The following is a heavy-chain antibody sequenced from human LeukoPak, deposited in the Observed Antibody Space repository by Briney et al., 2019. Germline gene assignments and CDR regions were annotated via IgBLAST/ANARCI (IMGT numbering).Heavy chain of an antibody. D-gene: IGHD5-18*01. J-gene: IGHJ4*02. V-gene: IGHV3-23*01. CDR3: SGGTAMYYFDY. CDR1: GFTFSSYS. Sequence: GGSLRLSCAASGFTFSSYSMNWVRQAPGKGLEWVSAISGSGGGTYYADSVKGRFTISRDNSKNTLYLQMNSLRAEDTAVYYCSGGTAMYYFDYWGQGTLVTVSS. CDR2: ISGSGGGT.